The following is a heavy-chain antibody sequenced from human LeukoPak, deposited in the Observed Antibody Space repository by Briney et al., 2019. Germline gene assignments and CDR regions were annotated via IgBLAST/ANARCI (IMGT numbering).Heavy chain of an antibody. CDR1: GGSISSSSYY. D-gene: IGHD3-22*01. V-gene: IGHV4-39*07. CDR2: IYYSGST. J-gene: IGHJ5*02. Sequence: SETLSLTCTVSGGSISSSSYYWGWIRQPPGKGLEWIGSIYYSGSTYYNPSLKSRVTISVDTSKNQFSLKLSSVTAADTAVYYCARDGRVYYYDRGTSWGQGTLVTVSS. CDR3: ARDGRVYYYDRGTS.